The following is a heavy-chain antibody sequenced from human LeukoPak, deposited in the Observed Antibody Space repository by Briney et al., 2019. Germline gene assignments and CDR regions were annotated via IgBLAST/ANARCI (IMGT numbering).Heavy chain of an antibody. CDR1: GFTFSSYS. Sequence: TGGSLRLSCAASGFTFSSYSMNWVRQAPGKGLEWVSSISSSSSYIYYADSVKGRFTISRDNAKNSLYLQMNSLRAEDTAVYYCAKGIDIAMVRGPDYWGQGTLVAASS. CDR3: AKGIDIAMVRGPDY. D-gene: IGHD3-10*01. J-gene: IGHJ4*02. V-gene: IGHV3-21*01. CDR2: ISSSSSYI.